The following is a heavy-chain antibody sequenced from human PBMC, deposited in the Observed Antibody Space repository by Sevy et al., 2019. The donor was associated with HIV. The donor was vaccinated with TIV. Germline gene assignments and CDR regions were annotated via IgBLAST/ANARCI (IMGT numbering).Heavy chain of an antibody. D-gene: IGHD3-16*01. V-gene: IGHV1-2*02. CDR3: GRGRGVFGGGGGLDV. CDR1: ESTFTAYY. Sequence: ASVKVSCKASESTFTAYYIHWLRQAPGQGLEWMGWINPNSDDTNYAQKFQGRVSMAADTSISTAYMDLSRLRFDDTAVYYCGRGRGVFGGGGGLDVWGQGTTVTVSS. J-gene: IGHJ6*02. CDR2: INPNSDDT.